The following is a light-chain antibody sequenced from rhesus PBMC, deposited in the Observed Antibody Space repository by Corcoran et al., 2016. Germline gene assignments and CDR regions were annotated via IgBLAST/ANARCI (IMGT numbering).Light chain of an antibody. CDR2: GAS. Sequence: EIVMTQSPATLALSPGERATLSCRASQSVSSYLAWYQQKPGQAPRLLNYGASRRATDIPDGFSGSGSGTEFTLTISRLEPEDAATYFCLRSSKWPQTFGGGTKVELK. CDR1: QSVSSY. V-gene: IGKV3-24*04. J-gene: IGKJ4*01. CDR3: LRSSKWPQT.